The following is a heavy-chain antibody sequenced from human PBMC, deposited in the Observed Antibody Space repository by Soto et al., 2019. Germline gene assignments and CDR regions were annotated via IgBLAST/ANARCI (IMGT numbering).Heavy chain of an antibody. CDR2: INHSGST. Sequence: SETLCLTCAVDGGYFSGYCWSWIRQPPGKGLEWIGEINHSGSTNYNPSLKSRVTISVDTSKNQFSLKLSSVTAADTAVYYCARGLYCSGGSCYSYNWFDPWGQGTLVTVSS. V-gene: IGHV4-34*01. D-gene: IGHD2-15*01. CDR1: GGYFSGYC. J-gene: IGHJ5*02. CDR3: ARGLYCSGGSCYSYNWFDP.